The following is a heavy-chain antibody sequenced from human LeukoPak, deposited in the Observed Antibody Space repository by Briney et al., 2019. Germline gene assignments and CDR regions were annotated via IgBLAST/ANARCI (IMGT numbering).Heavy chain of an antibody. D-gene: IGHD3-22*01. CDR3: ARNPPEYQLPSFGFLSMYYYDSSGYLDY. CDR1: GYTFTSYG. J-gene: IGHJ4*02. Sequence: ASVKVSCKASGYTFTSYGISWVRQAPGQGLEWMGWISAYNGNTNYAQKLQGRVTMTTDTSTSTAYMELRSLRSDDTAVYYCARNPPEYQLPSFGFLSMYYYDSSGYLDYWGQGTLVTVSS. CDR2: ISAYNGNT. V-gene: IGHV1-18*01.